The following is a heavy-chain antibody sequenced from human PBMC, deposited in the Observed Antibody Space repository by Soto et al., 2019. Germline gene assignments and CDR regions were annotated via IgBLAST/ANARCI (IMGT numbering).Heavy chain of an antibody. CDR1: GFTFSDYY. Sequence: QVQLVESGGGLVQPGGSLRLSCAASGFTFSDYYMSWIRQAPGKGLEWVSYISSSGSTIYYADSVKGRFTISRDNAKNSLYLQMNSLRAEDTAVYYCARICSGGSCYFFRGLGPDYWGQGTLVTVSS. CDR3: ARICSGGSCYFFRGLGPDY. V-gene: IGHV3-11*01. CDR2: ISSSGSTI. D-gene: IGHD2-15*01. J-gene: IGHJ4*02.